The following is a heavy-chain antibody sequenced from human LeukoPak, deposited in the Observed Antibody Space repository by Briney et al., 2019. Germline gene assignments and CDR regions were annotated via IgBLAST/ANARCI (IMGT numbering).Heavy chain of an antibody. CDR1: GYTFTSYY. CDR2: INPSGGST. CDR3: ARVIVGATYYFDY. V-gene: IGHV1-46*01. Sequence: ASVKVSCKASGYTFTSYYMHWVRQAPGQGLEGMGIINPSGGSTSYAQKFQGRVTMTRDMSTSTVYMELSSLRSEDTAVYYCARVIVGATYYFDYWGQGTLVTVSS. D-gene: IGHD1-26*01. J-gene: IGHJ4*02.